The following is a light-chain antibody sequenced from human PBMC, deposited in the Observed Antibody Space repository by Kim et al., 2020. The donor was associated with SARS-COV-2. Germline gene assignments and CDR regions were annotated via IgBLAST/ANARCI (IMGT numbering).Light chain of an antibody. J-gene: IGKJ2*01. CDR2: DAS. CDR1: QDISNY. Sequence: DIVMTQSPSSLSASVGDRVTITCQASQDISNYLHWYQQKPGKAPKLLIYDASNLETGVPSRFSGSGSGTDFTFTISSLQPEDIATYYCQQYDNLPTFGQGTKLEI. CDR3: QQYDNLPT. V-gene: IGKV1-33*01.